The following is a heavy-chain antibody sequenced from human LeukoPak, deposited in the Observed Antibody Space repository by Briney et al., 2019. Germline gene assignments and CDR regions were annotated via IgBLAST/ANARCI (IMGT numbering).Heavy chain of an antibody. Sequence: ASVKVSCKASGYSFTSYGINWVRQAPGQGLEWMGWISTYNGNTNYAQKLRDRVTMTTDTSTSTAYMELRSLRSDDTAVYYCASGKLQLPGAYDAFDIWGQGTMVTVSS. J-gene: IGHJ3*02. CDR2: ISTYNGNT. CDR1: GYSFTSYG. V-gene: IGHV1-18*01. D-gene: IGHD2-2*01. CDR3: ASGKLQLPGAYDAFDI.